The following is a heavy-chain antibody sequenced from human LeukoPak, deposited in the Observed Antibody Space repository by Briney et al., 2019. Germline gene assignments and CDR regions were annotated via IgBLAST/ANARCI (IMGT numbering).Heavy chain of an antibody. D-gene: IGHD6-13*01. Sequence: PSETLSLTCTVSGGSISSYYWSWIRQPAGKGLEWIGRIYTSGSTNYNPSLKSRVTMSVDTSKNQFSLKLSSVTAADTAVYYCARDSSSWSYWYFDLRGRGTLVTVSS. CDR2: IYTSGST. CDR1: GGSISSYY. V-gene: IGHV4-4*07. CDR3: ARDSSSWSYWYFDL. J-gene: IGHJ2*01.